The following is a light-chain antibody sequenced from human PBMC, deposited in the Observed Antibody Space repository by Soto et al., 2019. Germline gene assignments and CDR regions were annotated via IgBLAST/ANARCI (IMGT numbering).Light chain of an antibody. CDR1: QSISSNF. J-gene: IGKJ4*02. CDR3: QQYARSPTS. Sequence: EIVLTQSPDTLSLSPGERATLSCRASQSISSNFLAWYQQKPGQAPRLLIYGASSRATGIPDRFGGSGSGTDFNLVNSRLEPEDFSVYYCQQYARSPTSFGGGTKVEIK. CDR2: GAS. V-gene: IGKV3-20*01.